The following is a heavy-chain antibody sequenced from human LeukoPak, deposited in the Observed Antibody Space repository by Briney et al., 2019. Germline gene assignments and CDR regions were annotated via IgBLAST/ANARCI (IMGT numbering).Heavy chain of an antibody. CDR2: IYTSGST. CDR3: ASVVYYYDSSGDRGGFDY. V-gene: IGHV4-4*07. Sequence: SETLSLTCTVSGNSFGNYYWSWIRQPAGKGLEWIGRIYTSGSTTYNPSLKSRVTMSVDTSKNQFSLKLSSVTAADTAVYYCASVVYYYDSSGDRGGFDYWGQGTLVTVSS. J-gene: IGHJ4*02. D-gene: IGHD3-22*01. CDR1: GNSFGNYY.